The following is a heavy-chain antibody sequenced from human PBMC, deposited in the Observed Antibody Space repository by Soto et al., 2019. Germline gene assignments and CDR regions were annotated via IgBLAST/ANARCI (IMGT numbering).Heavy chain of an antibody. CDR3: ATTRAGQGDLGYFGS. CDR1: GGSISSSNW. Sequence: QVQLQESGPGLVKPSGTLSLTCAVSGGSISSSNWWSWVRQPPGKGLEWIGEIYHSGSTNYNPSLMLRLTISVDKSNIQFSRSRSSVTAAYTAVHCSATTRAGQGDLGYFGSWAQGTLGTVSS. V-gene: IGHV4-4*01. D-gene: IGHD1-1*01. J-gene: IGHJ4*02. CDR2: IYHSGST.